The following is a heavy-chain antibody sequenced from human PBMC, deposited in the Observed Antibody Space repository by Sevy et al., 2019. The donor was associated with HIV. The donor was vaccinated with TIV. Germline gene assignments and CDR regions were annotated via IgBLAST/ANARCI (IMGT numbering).Heavy chain of an antibody. V-gene: IGHV1-3*01. CDR3: ARLTRDGAAGTGYYYYGMDV. J-gene: IGHJ6*02. Sequence: ASVKVSCKASGYTFTSYAMHWVRQAPGQRLEWMGWINAGNGNTKYSQKFQGRVIITRDTSASTAYMELSSLRSEDTAVYYCARLTRDGAAGTGYYYYGMDVWGQGTTVTVSS. CDR2: INAGNGNT. CDR1: GYTFTSYA. D-gene: IGHD6-13*01.